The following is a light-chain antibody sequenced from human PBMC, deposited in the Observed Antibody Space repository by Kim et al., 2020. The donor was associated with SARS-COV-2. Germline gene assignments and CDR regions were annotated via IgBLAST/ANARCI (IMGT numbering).Light chain of an antibody. CDR3: QCDYNLPP. CDR1: QSVSSSY. Sequence: PGESVTLSCRVSQSVSSSYLTWYQQKPGQAPRLLIYGASTRATSIPARYSGSGSGTDFTLTISSLQPEDFAVYYCQCDYNLPPFGQGTRLEIK. J-gene: IGKJ5*01. V-gene: IGKV3D-7*01. CDR2: GAS.